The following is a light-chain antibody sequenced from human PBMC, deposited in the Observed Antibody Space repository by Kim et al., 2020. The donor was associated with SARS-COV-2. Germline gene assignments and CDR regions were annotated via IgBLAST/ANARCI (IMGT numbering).Light chain of an antibody. CDR1: QDISNY. V-gene: IGKV1-33*01. CDR2: DAS. J-gene: IGKJ4*02. CDR3: RQYDNRPLT. Sequence: DIQMTQSPSSLSASIGDRVTITCQASQDISNYLNWYQQKPGKAPNLLIYDASILQTGVPSRFSGTKSGTEFTFTISSLQPEDIATYYCRQYDNRPLTFGEGTKVDIK.